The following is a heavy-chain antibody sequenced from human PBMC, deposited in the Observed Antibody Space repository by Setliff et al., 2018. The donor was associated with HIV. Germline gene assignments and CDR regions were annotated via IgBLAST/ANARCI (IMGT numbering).Heavy chain of an antibody. J-gene: IGHJ4*02. V-gene: IGHV1-69*10. Sequence: ASVKVSCKAYGGTFNSYAITWVRQAPGQGLECMGGIIPMLGITNYAQRFQGRLTITADEYTGTAYMELSSLRSEDTAVYYCATRGRDLGFDYWGQGTLVTVSS. D-gene: IGHD1-1*01. CDR3: ATRGRDLGFDY. CDR2: IIPMLGIT. CDR1: GGTFNSYA.